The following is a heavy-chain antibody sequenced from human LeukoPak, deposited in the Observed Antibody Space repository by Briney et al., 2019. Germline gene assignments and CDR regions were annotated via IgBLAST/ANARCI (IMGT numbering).Heavy chain of an antibody. D-gene: IGHD5-18*01. Sequence: SGGSLRLFCVASGFTLINHYVRWFPQAPGEGREWGSVIYSGATTYYPDSVQGRFTSYRHDSKNTIYLQMNSLRAEDTSVYYCARDSGIQLWFGGQGTLVTVSS. CDR1: GFTLINHY. CDR2: IYSGATT. J-gene: IGHJ4*02. CDR3: ARDSGIQLWF. V-gene: IGHV3-53*04.